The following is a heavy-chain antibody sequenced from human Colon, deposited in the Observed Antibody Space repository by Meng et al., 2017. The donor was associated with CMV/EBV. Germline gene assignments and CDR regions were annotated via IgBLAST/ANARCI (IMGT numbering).Heavy chain of an antibody. CDR2: VYYSGSA. CDR1: GDSLRDHY. V-gene: IGHV4-59*11. Sequence: SETLSLTCTVSGDSLRDHYWSWIRQPPGKGLEWMGYVYYSGSATYSPSLRSRITIPVDTSRNQISLKLRSVTAADTAMYFCARGVGHATNNSLDHWGQGTLVTVSS. CDR3: ARGVGHATNNSLDH. J-gene: IGHJ4*02. D-gene: IGHD1-1*01.